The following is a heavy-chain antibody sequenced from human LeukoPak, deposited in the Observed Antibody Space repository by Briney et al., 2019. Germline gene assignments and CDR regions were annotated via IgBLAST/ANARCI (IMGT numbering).Heavy chain of an antibody. CDR2: ISTYSGNT. J-gene: IGHJ1*01. CDR1: GYTFTNYG. D-gene: IGHD1-1*01. CDR3: VRDRNNKNWRGYFQH. V-gene: IGHV1-18*01. Sequence: ASVKVSCKASGYTFTNYGISWVRQAPGQGLEWMGWISTYSGNTNYTQKLQGRVTMNTDTSTSTAYMELRSLKSDDTAVYYCVRDRNNKNWRGYFQHWGQGTLVTVSS.